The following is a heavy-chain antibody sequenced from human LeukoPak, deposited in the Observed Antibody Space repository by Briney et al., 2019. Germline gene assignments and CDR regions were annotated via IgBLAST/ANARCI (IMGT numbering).Heavy chain of an antibody. J-gene: IGHJ4*02. D-gene: IGHD3-10*01. CDR1: GFTFSSYA. V-gene: IGHV3-23*01. CDR3: AKDPRWNYYRDY. CDR2: ISGSGGST. Sequence: PGGALRLSCAASGFTFSSYAMSWVRQAPGKGLEWDSAISGSGGSTYYADSVKGRFTISRDNSKNTLYLQMNSLKAEDTAVYYCAKDPRWNYYRDYWGQGTLVTVSS.